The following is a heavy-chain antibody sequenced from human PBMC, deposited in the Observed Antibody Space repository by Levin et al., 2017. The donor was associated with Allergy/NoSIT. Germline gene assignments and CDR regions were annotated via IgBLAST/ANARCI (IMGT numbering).Heavy chain of an antibody. V-gene: IGHV4-39*07. CDR1: GGSITTNSYY. Sequence: SQTLSLSCTVSGGSITTNSYYWGWIRQPPGKGLEWIGNIYHSGSTYYTPSLRSRVTISVDTSKNQFSLRVNSVTAADTAVYYCARDEMVHEIQYYYGMDVWGQGTTVTVSS. CDR2: IYHSGST. D-gene: IGHD2-8*01. CDR3: ARDEMVHEIQYYYGMDV. J-gene: IGHJ6*02.